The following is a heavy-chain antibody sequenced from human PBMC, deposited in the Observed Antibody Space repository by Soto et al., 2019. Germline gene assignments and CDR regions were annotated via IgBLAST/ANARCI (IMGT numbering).Heavy chain of an antibody. CDR3: ARVGGFVLVPAAPNQLDC. Sequence: ASVKVSCKASGYTFTSYGISWVRQAPGQGLEWMGWISAYNGNTNYAQKLQGRVTMTRDTSTSTAYMELRSLRSDDTAVYYCARVGGFVLVPAAPNQLDCWGQGTLVTVSS. CDR2: ISAYNGNT. V-gene: IGHV1-18*01. CDR1: GYTFTSYG. J-gene: IGHJ4*02. D-gene: IGHD2-2*01.